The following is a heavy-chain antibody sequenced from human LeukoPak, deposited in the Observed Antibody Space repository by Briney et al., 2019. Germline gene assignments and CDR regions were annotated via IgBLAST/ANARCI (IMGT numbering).Heavy chain of an antibody. CDR3: ARGLTPDY. CDR2: TRNKPNGYTT. Sequence: GGSLRLSCAASGFSITDHYMDWVRQAPGKGLEWVGRTRNKPNGYTTDYGTSVKGRFIVSRDDSENSLYLQMNGLKTEDTAVYYCARGLTPDYWGQGTLVTVSS. D-gene: IGHD3-9*01. V-gene: IGHV3-72*01. J-gene: IGHJ4*02. CDR1: GFSITDHY.